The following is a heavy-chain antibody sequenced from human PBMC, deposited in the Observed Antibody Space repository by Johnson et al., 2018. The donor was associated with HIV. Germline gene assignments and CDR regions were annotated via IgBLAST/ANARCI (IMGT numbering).Heavy chain of an antibody. D-gene: IGHD3-22*01. CDR3: ARDSYDSSGYPLSIFRI. V-gene: IGHV3-74*03. CDR2: SRFDGDDT. Sequence: VQLVESGGGVVQPGRSLRLSCAASGFTINNHWMHWVRQAPGKGLVYVSGSRFDGDDTMYEDSVKGRFTISRDNARNTVYLQRNKLRAEDTAVYFCARDSYDSSGYPLSIFRIWGQGTRVTVSS. J-gene: IGHJ3*02. CDR1: GFTINNHW.